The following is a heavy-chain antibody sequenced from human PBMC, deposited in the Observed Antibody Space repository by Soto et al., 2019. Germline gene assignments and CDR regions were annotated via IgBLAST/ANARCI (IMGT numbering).Heavy chain of an antibody. V-gene: IGHV3-23*01. CDR3: ATPPGFGVVIPYFDY. D-gene: IGHD3-3*01. Sequence: EVQLLESGGGLVQPGGSLRLSCAASGFTFSSYAMSWVRQAPGKGLEWVSAISGSGGSTYYADSVKGRFTISRDNSKNTLYLQMNSLRAEDTAAYYCATPPGFGVVIPYFDYWGQGTLVTVSS. J-gene: IGHJ4*02. CDR1: GFTFSSYA. CDR2: ISGSGGST.